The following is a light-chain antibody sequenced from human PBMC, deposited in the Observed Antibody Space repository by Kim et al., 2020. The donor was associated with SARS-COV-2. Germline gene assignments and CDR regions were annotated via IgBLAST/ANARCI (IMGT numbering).Light chain of an antibody. V-gene: IGLV1-51*01. J-gene: IGLJ2*01. CDR3: GTWDSSLSAGV. CDR1: SSNIGNNY. Sequence: GQKVNISCSGSSSNIGNNYVSWYQQLPGTAPQLLIYDNNKRPSGIPDRFSGSKSGTSATLGITGLQTGDEADYYCGTWDSSLSAGVFGGGTQLTVL. CDR2: DNN.